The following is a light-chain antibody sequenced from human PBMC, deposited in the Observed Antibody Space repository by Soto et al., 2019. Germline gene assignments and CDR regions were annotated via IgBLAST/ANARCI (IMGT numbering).Light chain of an antibody. CDR2: GAS. CDR1: QSVSSSY. J-gene: IGKJ3*01. CDR3: HQYGSSLNT. Sequence: PGERATLSCRTSQSVSSSYLAWYQHKPGQAPRLLIYGASTRATGIPDRFSGSGSGTDFTLTISRLEPEDFAVYYCHQYGSSLNTFGPGTKVDIK. V-gene: IGKV3-20*01.